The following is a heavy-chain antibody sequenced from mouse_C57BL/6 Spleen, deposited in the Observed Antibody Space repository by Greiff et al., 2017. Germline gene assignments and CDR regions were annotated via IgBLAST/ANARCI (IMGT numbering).Heavy chain of an antibody. V-gene: IGHV1-69*01. Sequence: QVQLQQPGAELVMPGASVKLSCKASGYTFTSYWMHWVKQRPGQGLEWIGEIDPSDSYTNYNQKFKGKSTLTVDKSSSTAYMQLSSLTSEDSAVYYCARGLDVGGTGTTVTVSS. CDR3: ARGLDV. CDR1: GYTFTSYW. J-gene: IGHJ1*03. CDR2: IDPSDSYT.